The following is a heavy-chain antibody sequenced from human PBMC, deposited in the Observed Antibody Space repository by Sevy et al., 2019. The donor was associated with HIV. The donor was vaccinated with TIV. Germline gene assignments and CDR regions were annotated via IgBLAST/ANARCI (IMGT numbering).Heavy chain of an antibody. V-gene: IGHV3-74*01. CDR1: GFTFSSDW. Sequence: EGSLRLSCAASGFTFSSDWMHWVHQAPGKGLVWVSRIDSDGSSTSYADSVKGRFTISRDNAKNTLYLQMNSLRAEDTAVYYCARLASGSRYHFDYWGQGTLVTVSS. D-gene: IGHD3-10*01. CDR2: IDSDGSST. J-gene: IGHJ4*02. CDR3: ARLASGSRYHFDY.